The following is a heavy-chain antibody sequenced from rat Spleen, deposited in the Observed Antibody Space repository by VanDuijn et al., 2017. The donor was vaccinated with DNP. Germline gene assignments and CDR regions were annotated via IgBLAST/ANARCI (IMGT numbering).Heavy chain of an antibody. Sequence: EVQLVETGGGLVQPGRSLKLSCVASGFTFSSYWMFWIRQAPGKGLEWVASINTDGGSTYYPDSVKGRFTISRDNAENTVYLQMSILRSEDTATYYCASWAPIAPLSTSNYWGQGVMVTVSS. CDR3: ASWAPIAPLSTSNY. CDR1: GFTFSSYW. D-gene: IGHD1-2*01. CDR2: INTDGGST. V-gene: IGHV5-58*01. J-gene: IGHJ2*01.